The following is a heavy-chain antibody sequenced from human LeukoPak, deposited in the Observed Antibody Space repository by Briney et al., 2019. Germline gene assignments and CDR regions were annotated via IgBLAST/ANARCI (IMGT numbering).Heavy chain of an antibody. V-gene: IGHV3-30*18. J-gene: IGHJ6*02. CDR3: AKDGTRVLLRYYYYGMDV. CDR1: GFTFTSYG. Sequence: GGSLRLSCAASGFTFTSYGMHWVRQAPGKGLEWVAVISYDGSNKYYADSVKGRFTISRDNSKNTLYLQMNSLRAEDTAVYYCAKDGTRVLLRYYYYGMDVWGQGTTVTVSS. D-gene: IGHD2-15*01. CDR2: ISYDGSNK.